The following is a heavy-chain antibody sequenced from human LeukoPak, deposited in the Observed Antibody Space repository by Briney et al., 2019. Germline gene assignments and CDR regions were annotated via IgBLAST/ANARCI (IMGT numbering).Heavy chain of an antibody. CDR3: ARIYSSSYIGY. D-gene: IGHD6-13*01. J-gene: IGHJ4*02. Sequence: KSSETLSLTCAVYGGSFSGYYWSWIRQPPGKGLEWIGSIYHSGSTYYNPSLKSRVTISVDTSKNQFSLKLSSVTAADTAVYYCARIYSSSYIGYWGQGTLVTVSS. CDR1: GGSFSGYY. CDR2: IYHSGST. V-gene: IGHV4-34*01.